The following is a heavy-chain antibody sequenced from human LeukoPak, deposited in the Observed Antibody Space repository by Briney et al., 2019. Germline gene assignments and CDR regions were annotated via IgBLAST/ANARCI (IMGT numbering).Heavy chain of an antibody. V-gene: IGHV5-51*01. J-gene: IGHJ4*02. CDR2: IYPGDSDT. Sequence: GESLKISCQGSGHSFTTNWIAWVRQMPGKGLEWMGTIYPGDSDTRYSPSFRGQVTISADKSISTTYLHWSSLKASDTAMYYCARHYASGTYYNPLGYWGQGTLVTVSS. CDR3: ARHYASGTYYNPLGY. D-gene: IGHD3-10*01. CDR1: GHSFTTNW.